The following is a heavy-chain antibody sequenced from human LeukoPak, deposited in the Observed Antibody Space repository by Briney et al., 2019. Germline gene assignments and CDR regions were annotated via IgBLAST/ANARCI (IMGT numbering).Heavy chain of an antibody. J-gene: IGHJ3*02. CDR3: AKDFVLLGEESFDI. Sequence: PGGSLRLSCAASGFTFDDYAMHWVRQAPGKGLEWVSGISWNSGSIGYADSVKGRFTISRDNAKNSLYLQMNSLRAEDTALYYCAKDFVLLGEESFDIWGQGTMVTVSS. D-gene: IGHD2-21*01. CDR2: ISWNSGSI. V-gene: IGHV3-9*01. CDR1: GFTFDDYA.